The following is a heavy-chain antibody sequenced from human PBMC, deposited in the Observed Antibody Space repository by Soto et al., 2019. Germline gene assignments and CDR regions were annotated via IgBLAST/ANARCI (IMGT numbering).Heavy chain of an antibody. J-gene: IGHJ4*02. V-gene: IGHV1-18*01. CDR3: ARDFPPVDY. CDR2: ISAYNGNT. CDR1: GYTFSNYG. Sequence: QVQLVQSGAEVKKPGASVKVSCKASGYTFSNYGISWVRQAPGQGLEWMGWISAYNGNTKYSQKLQGRGTMTTDTSTRTAYMGLRSLRSDDTAVYYCARDFPPVDYWGQGTLVTVSS.